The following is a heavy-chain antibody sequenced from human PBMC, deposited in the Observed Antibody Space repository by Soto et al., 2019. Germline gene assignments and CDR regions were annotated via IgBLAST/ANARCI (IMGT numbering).Heavy chain of an antibody. D-gene: IGHD3-22*01. CDR3: ARNRITMIVYDAFDI. CDR2: IYPGDSDT. J-gene: IGHJ3*02. CDR1: GYSFTSYW. V-gene: IGHV5-51*01. Sequence: GESLKISCKGSGYSFTSYWIGWVRQMPGKGLEWMGIIYPGDSDTRYSPSFQGQVTISADKSISTAYLQWSSLKASDTAMYYCARNRITMIVYDAFDIWGQGTMVTVSS.